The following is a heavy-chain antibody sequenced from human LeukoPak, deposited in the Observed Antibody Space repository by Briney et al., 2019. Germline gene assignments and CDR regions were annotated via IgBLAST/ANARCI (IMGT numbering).Heavy chain of an antibody. J-gene: IGHJ4*02. CDR3: ARGGGAAAGEYYFDY. CDR2: IYHSGNT. D-gene: IGHD6-13*01. CDR1: NYSISTGYY. V-gene: IGHV4-38-2*02. Sequence: SETLSLTCTVSNYSISTGYYWGWIRQPPGKGLEWIGSIYHSGNTYYNPSLKSRVTISVDRSKNQFSLKLSSVTAADTAVYYCARGGGAAAGEYYFDYWGQGTLVTVSS.